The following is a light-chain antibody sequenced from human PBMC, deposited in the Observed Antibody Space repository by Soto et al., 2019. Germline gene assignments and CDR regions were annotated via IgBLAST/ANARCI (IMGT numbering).Light chain of an antibody. CDR1: QSVGSSF. CDR3: QHYGSSPPYT. V-gene: IGKV3-20*01. Sequence: EIVLTQSPGTLSLSPGERVTLSCRASQSVGSSFLAWYQQKPGQAPRLRIYGASSRATGIQDRFSGSGSGTDLTLTISRLEPEDFAVYYCQHYGSSPPYTFGQGTKLEIK. CDR2: GAS. J-gene: IGKJ2*01.